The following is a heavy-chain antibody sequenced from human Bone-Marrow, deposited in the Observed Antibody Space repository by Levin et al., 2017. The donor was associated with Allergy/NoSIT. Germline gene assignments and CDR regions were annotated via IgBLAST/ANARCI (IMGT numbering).Heavy chain of an antibody. Sequence: PGGSLRLSCAASGFNFSTYNMNWVRQAPGKALGWVSSINSGSTDIYYADSLKGRFTISRDNAENSLYLQMNGLRAGDTAVYYCARDRTYGILRNYGMDVWGQGTTVTVSS. D-gene: IGHD3-9*01. CDR3: ARDRTYGILRNYGMDV. CDR1: GFNFSTYN. CDR2: INSGSTDI. V-gene: IGHV3-21*01. J-gene: IGHJ6*02.